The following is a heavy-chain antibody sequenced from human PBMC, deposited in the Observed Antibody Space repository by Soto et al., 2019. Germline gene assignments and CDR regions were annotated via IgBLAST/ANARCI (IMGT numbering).Heavy chain of an antibody. CDR2: IYHSGLT. CDR1: GGSISRSNW. Sequence: QVQLQESGPGLVKPSETLSLICAVSGGSISRSNWWSWVRQPPGKGLEWIGEIYHSGLTDYNPSLKSRVTMSIDKSKNQFSLILTSVTAADTAIYYCTRVLGALGNRWYLDLWGRGTLVSVSS. CDR3: TRVLGALGNRWYLDL. V-gene: IGHV4-4*02. J-gene: IGHJ2*01. D-gene: IGHD2-15*01.